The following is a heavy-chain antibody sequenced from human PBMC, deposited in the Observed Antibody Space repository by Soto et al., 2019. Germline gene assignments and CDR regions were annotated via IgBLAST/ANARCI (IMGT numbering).Heavy chain of an antibody. Sequence: GGSLRLSCAASGFTFSSYWMHWVRQAPGKGLVWVSRINSDGSSTSYADSVKGRFTISRDNVKNTLYLQMNSLRAEDTAVYYCARVGACSSTSCYHNWYFDLWGRGTLVTVSS. CDR1: GFTFSSYW. CDR3: ARVGACSSTSCYHNWYFDL. CDR2: INSDGSST. D-gene: IGHD2-2*01. J-gene: IGHJ2*01. V-gene: IGHV3-74*01.